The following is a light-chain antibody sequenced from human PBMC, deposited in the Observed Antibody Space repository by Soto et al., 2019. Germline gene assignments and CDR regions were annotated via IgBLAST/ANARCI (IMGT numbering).Light chain of an antibody. CDR2: AAS. J-gene: IGKJ4*01. CDR3: QRSYST. V-gene: IGKV1-39*01. Sequence: DIQMTQSPSSLSASVGDRVTITCRASQSISSYLNWYQQKPGKAPKLLIYAASSLHSGVPSRFSGSGSGTDFTLTISSLEPEDFATYYCQRSYSTLGGGTKVEIK. CDR1: QSISSY.